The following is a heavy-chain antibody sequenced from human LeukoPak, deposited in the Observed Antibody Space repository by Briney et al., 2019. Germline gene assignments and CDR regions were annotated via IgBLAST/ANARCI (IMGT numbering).Heavy chain of an antibody. D-gene: IGHD6-13*01. CDR2: INPNSGGT. CDR1: GYTFNDYY. Sequence: ASVKVSVTASGYTFNDYYIHWVRQAPGQGLEWMGWINPNSGGTNYAQKFQGRVTMTRDTSISTAYMELSRLRSDDTAVYYCARSAAGTTDRPYGMDVWGQGTTVTVSS. CDR3: ARSAAGTTDRPYGMDV. V-gene: IGHV1-2*02. J-gene: IGHJ6*02.